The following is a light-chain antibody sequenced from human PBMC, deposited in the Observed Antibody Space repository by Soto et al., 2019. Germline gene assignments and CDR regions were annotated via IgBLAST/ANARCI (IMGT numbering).Light chain of an antibody. Sequence: EIVLTQSPGTLSLSPGERATLSCRASQSLYNSFLAWYQQKPGQTPRLLINAVSNRATGDPDRFSGSGSGTDFTLTISRLEPEDFAVYYCQQYGSPPLTFGQGTKVEI. CDR2: AVS. V-gene: IGKV3-20*01. J-gene: IGKJ2*01. CDR1: QSLYNSF. CDR3: QQYGSPPLT.